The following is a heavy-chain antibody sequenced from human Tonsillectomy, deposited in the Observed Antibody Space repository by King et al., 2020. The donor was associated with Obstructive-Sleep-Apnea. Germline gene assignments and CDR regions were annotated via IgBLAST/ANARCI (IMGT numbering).Heavy chain of an antibody. D-gene: IGHD3-16*01. CDR3: ARRTTEYDDSTGNGVHYYDYYGLDV. CDR2: IYYSGST. Sequence: QLQESGPGLVKPSETLSLTCTVSGGSISSSSYYWGWIRQPPGRGLEWIGTIYYSGSTYYNPSLKSRVTISVDTSKNQFSLKLSSVTAADTAVYYCARRTTEYDDSTGNGVHYYDYYGLDVWGQGTTVTVSS. CDR1: GGSISSSSYY. V-gene: IGHV4-39*01. J-gene: IGHJ6*02.